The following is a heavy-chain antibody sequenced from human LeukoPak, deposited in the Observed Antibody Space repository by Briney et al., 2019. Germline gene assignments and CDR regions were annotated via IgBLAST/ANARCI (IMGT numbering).Heavy chain of an antibody. CDR3: AREYSAFDY. CDR2: IYYHGST. D-gene: IGHD6-13*01. Sequence: SETLSLTCSVSGDPISGYSNYKWSWIRQPPGKGLEWIGYIYYHGSTNYNPSLKGRVTFSVDTSKNQFSLKLTSVTAADTAGYYCAREYSAFDYWGQGTLVTVSS. J-gene: IGHJ4*02. CDR1: GDPISGYSNYK. V-gene: IGHV4-61*01.